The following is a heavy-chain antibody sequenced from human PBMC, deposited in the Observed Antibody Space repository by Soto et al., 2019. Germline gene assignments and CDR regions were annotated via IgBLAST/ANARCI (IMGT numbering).Heavy chain of an antibody. D-gene: IGHD1-1*01. CDR2: IWYDGSNK. V-gene: IGHV3-33*01. CDR1: GFTFSSYG. J-gene: IGHJ4*02. CDR3: ARSDPQLELSDPFDY. Sequence: GGSLRLSCAASGFTFSSYGMHWVRQAPGKGLEWVAVIWYDGSNKYYEDSVKGRFTISRDNSKNTLYLQMNSLRAEDTAVYYCARSDPQLELSDPFDYWGQGTLVTVSS.